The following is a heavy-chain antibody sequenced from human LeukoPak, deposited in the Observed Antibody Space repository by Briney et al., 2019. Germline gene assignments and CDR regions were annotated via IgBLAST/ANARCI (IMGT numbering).Heavy chain of an antibody. J-gene: IGHJ4*02. CDR1: GGSISSYY. Sequence: TPSETLSLTCTVSGGSISSYYWSWIRQPPGKGLEWIGYIYYSGSTYYNPSLKSRVAISVDTSKNQFSLKLSSVTAADTAVYYCARTYYYGSGDFDYWGQGTLVTVSS. V-gene: IGHV4-59*08. D-gene: IGHD3-10*01. CDR2: IYYSGST. CDR3: ARTYYYGSGDFDY.